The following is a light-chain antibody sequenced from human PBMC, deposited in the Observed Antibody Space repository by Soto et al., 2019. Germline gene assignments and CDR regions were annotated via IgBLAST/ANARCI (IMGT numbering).Light chain of an antibody. CDR2: KAS. V-gene: IGKV1-5*03. Sequence: DIQMTQSPSTLSASVGDRVTITCRASQSISSWLAWYQQKPGKAPKLLIYKASSLESGVPSRFSGSGSGTAFTLTISSLQTDDFETYYCQQYNSYPLTFGGGTKVEIK. CDR3: QQYNSYPLT. J-gene: IGKJ4*01. CDR1: QSISSW.